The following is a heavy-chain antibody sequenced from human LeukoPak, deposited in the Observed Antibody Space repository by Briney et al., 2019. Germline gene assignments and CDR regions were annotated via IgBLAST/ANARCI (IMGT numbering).Heavy chain of an antibody. V-gene: IGHV3-20*04. Sequence: GGSLRLSCEASGFTFDNYGMTWVRQTPGKGLEWVSGVDWSGGSKGYADSVKGRFTISRDNAKNSLYLQMNSLRAEDTAVYYCARAFDPWGQGTLVTVSS. CDR1: GFTFDNYG. CDR2: VDWSGGSK. CDR3: ARAFDP. J-gene: IGHJ5*02.